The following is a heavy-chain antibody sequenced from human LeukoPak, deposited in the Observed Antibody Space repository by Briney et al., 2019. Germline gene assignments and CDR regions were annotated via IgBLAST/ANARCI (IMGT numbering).Heavy chain of an antibody. V-gene: IGHV4-34*01. CDR2: INHSGST. CDR3: ARSTRYYGSGY. J-gene: IGHJ4*02. CDR1: GGSFSGYY. D-gene: IGHD3-10*01. Sequence: SETLSLTCAVYGGSFSGYYWSWIRQPPGKELEWIGEINHSGSTNYNPSLKSRVTISVDTSKNQFSLKLSSVTAADTAVYYCARSTRYYGSGYWGQGTLVTVSS.